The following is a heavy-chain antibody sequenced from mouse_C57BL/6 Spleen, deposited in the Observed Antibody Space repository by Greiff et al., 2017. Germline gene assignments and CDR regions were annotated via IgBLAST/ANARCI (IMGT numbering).Heavy chain of an antibody. CDR3: AISKGFAY. D-gene: IGHD1-3*01. J-gene: IGHJ3*01. V-gene: IGHV5-6*01. CDR1: GFTFSSYG. CDR2: ISNGGSYT. Sequence: EVNLVESGGDLVKPGGSLKLSCAASGFTFSSYGMSWVRQTPDKRLEWVATISNGGSYTYYPDSVKGRFTISRDNAKNTLYLQMSSLKSEDTAMYYCAISKGFAYWGQGTLVTVSA.